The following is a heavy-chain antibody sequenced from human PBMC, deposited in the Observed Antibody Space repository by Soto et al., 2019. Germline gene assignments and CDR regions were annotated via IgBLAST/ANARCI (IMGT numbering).Heavy chain of an antibody. D-gene: IGHD5-18*01. J-gene: IGHJ6*02. Sequence: GGSLRLSCAASGFTFSSYDMHWVRQATGKGLEWVSAIGTAGDTYYPGSVKGRFTISRENAKNSLYLQMNSLRAEDTAVYYCARQYTAISYYYGMDVWGQGTTVTVSS. V-gene: IGHV3-13*01. CDR3: ARQYTAISYYYGMDV. CDR1: GFTFSSYD. CDR2: IGTAGDT.